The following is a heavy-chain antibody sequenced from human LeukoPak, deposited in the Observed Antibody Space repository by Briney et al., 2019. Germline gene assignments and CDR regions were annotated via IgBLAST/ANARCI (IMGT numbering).Heavy chain of an antibody. J-gene: IGHJ3*02. V-gene: IGHV4-39*01. D-gene: IGHD2-2*01. Sequence: KPSETLSLTCTVSGDSISTSSYYWGWIRQPPGKGLEWLGSIYYSGSTYYNPSLKSRVTISVDTSKNQFSLKLSSVTAADTAVYYCARVVPAAKRGGAFDIWGQGTMVTVSS. CDR2: IYYSGST. CDR3: ARVVPAAKRGGAFDI. CDR1: GDSISTSSYY.